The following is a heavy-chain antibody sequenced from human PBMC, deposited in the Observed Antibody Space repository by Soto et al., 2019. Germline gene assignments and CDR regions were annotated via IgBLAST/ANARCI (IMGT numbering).Heavy chain of an antibody. CDR2: IKQDGSEK. Sequence: GGSLRLSCAASGFTFSSYWMSWVRQAPGKGLEWVANIKQDGSEKYYVDSVKGRFTISRDNAKNSLYLQMNSLRAEDTAVYYCARDRYSGYDSRLYDYWGQGTLVTVSS. V-gene: IGHV3-7*01. J-gene: IGHJ4*02. D-gene: IGHD5-12*01. CDR1: GFTFSSYW. CDR3: ARDRYSGYDSRLYDY.